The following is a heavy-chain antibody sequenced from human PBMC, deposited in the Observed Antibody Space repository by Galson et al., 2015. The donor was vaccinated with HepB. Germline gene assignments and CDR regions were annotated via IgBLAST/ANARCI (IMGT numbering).Heavy chain of an antibody. Sequence: LSLTCAVYGGSLTNYYWSWIRQSPGKGLEWIAEINHSGRSNYNPALKSRVTISVDTSKNQFYLNMRSITDADMAVYFCARGGATPMILSFWGQGTPVTVSS. CDR2: INHSGRS. CDR1: GGSLTNYY. CDR3: ARGGATPMILSF. J-gene: IGHJ4*02. D-gene: IGHD3-16*01. V-gene: IGHV4-34*01.